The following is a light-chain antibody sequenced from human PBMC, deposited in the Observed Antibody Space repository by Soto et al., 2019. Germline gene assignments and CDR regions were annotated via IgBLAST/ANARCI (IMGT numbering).Light chain of an antibody. J-gene: IGKJ1*01. CDR3: PQYRDYSWT. V-gene: IGKV1-5*03. CDR2: GAS. Sequence: DIQMTQSPSTLSASVGDRVTITCRASQSVTSWLAWFQQKPGKAPNLLIYGASNVESGVPSSFSGSGSGTEFPLTISNLQPDDYATYYCPQYRDYSWTFGQGTKVESK. CDR1: QSVTSW.